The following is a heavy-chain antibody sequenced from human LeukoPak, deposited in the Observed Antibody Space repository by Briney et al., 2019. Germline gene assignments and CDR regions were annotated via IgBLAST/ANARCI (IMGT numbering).Heavy chain of an antibody. Sequence: SETLSLTCAVYGGSFSGYYWSWIRQPPGKGLEWIGEINHSGSTNYNPSLKSRVTISVDTSKNQFSLKLSSVTAADTAVYYCARGPRTYYYGSGSRDWGQGTLVTVPS. J-gene: IGHJ4*02. CDR3: ARGPRTYYYGSGSRD. D-gene: IGHD3-10*01. CDR2: INHSGST. CDR1: GGSFSGYY. V-gene: IGHV4-34*01.